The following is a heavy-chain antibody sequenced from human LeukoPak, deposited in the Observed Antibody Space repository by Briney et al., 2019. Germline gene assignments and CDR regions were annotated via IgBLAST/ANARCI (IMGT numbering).Heavy chain of an antibody. V-gene: IGHV1-2*02. J-gene: IGHJ4*02. D-gene: IGHD3-16*02. Sequence: RASVKVSCKASGYTFTGYYMHWVRQAPGQGLEWMGWINPNSGGTNYAQKFQGRVTMTRGTSISTAYMELSRLRSDDTAVYYCARGPRAGMITFGGVIAYFDYWGQGTLVTVSS. CDR2: INPNSGGT. CDR3: ARGPRAGMITFGGVIAYFDY. CDR1: GYTFTGYY.